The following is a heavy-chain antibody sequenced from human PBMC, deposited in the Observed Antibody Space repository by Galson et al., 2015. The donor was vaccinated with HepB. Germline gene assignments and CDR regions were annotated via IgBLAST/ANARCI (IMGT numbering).Heavy chain of an antibody. Sequence: SLRLSCAASGFTFSIYGMHWVRQAPGKGLEWVAVISYDGSNKYYADSVKGRFTISRDNSKNTLYLQMNSLRAEDTASYYCAKDPYLYSALAGTMAGFDYRGQGTLVTVSS. CDR1: GFTFSIYG. D-gene: IGHD6-19*01. CDR3: AKDPYLYSALAGTMAGFDY. J-gene: IGHJ4*02. CDR2: ISYDGSNK. V-gene: IGHV3-30*18.